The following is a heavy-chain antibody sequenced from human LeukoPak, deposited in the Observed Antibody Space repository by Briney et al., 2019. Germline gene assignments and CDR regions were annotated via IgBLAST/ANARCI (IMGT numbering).Heavy chain of an antibody. Sequence: SVKVSCKASGGSFSSYAISWVRQAPGQGLEWMGRIIPILGIANYAQKFQGRVTITADKSTSTAYMELSSLRSEDTAVYYCARDPDTAMVEYWGQGTLVTVSS. CDR3: ARDPDTAMVEY. CDR1: GGSFSSYA. J-gene: IGHJ4*02. CDR2: IIPILGIA. D-gene: IGHD5-18*01. V-gene: IGHV1-69*04.